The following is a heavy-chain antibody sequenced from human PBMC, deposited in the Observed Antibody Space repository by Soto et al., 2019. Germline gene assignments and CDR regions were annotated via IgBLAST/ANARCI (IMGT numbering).Heavy chain of an antibody. Sequence: ETLSLTCAVYGGSFSGYYWSWIRQPPGKGLEWIGEINHSGSTNYNPSLKSRVTISVDTSKNQFSLKLSSVTAADTAVYYCARGPRNRSSYYYYYGMDAWGQGTTVTVSS. D-gene: IGHD2-2*01. CDR2: INHSGST. CDR1: GGSFSGYY. CDR3: ARGPRNRSSYYYYYGMDA. J-gene: IGHJ6*02. V-gene: IGHV4-34*01.